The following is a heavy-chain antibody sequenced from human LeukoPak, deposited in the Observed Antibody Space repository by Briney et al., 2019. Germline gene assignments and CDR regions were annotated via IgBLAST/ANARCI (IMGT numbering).Heavy chain of an antibody. CDR3: AREAGDNAYDI. V-gene: IGHV1-2*02. D-gene: IGHD2-21*01. CDR2: INPKNGDT. Sequence: VASVKVSCKASGYTFTDFYMHWVRQAPGQGLEWMGWINPKNGDTRYVQKFQGRVTMTRDTSISTSYMEVSRLTSDDTAVYYCAREAGDNAYDIWGQGTVVTVSS. CDR1: GYTFTDFY. J-gene: IGHJ3*02.